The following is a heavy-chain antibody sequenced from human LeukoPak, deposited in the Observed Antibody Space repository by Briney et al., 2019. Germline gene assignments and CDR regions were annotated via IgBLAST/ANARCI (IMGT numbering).Heavy chain of an antibody. CDR2: ISGSGGST. J-gene: IGHJ3*02. CDR1: GFTFSSYG. D-gene: IGHD3-22*01. Sequence: GGSLRLSCAASGFTFSSYGMSWVRQAPGKGLEWVSAISGSGGSTYYADSVKGRFTISRDNSKNTLYLQMNSLRAEDTAVYYCEVFAADSSGYFDAFDIWGQGTMVTVSS. CDR3: EVFAADSSGYFDAFDI. V-gene: IGHV3-23*01.